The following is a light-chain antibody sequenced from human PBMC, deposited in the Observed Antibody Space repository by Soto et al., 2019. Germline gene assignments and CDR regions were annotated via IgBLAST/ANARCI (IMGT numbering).Light chain of an antibody. CDR1: QSVSSSY. Sequence: EIVLTQSPGTLVLSPGERATLSCRASQSVSSSYLAWYQQKPGQAPRLLIYGASSRATGIPDRFSGSGSGTDFTLTISRLEPEDFAVYYCQQYGSSPRTFGQGTKV. CDR2: GAS. V-gene: IGKV3-20*01. CDR3: QQYGSSPRT. J-gene: IGKJ1*01.